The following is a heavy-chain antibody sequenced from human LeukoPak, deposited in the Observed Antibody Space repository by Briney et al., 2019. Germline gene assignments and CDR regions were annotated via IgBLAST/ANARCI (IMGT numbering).Heavy chain of an antibody. Sequence: ASVKVSCKASGYTFTSYGISWVRQAPGQGLEWMGWISAYNGNTNYAQKLQGRVTMTTDTSTSTAYMELRSLRSDDTAVYYCARETTVVTTEADAFDIWGQGTMVTVSS. J-gene: IGHJ3*02. CDR3: ARETTVVTTEADAFDI. CDR1: GYTFTSYG. D-gene: IGHD4-23*01. CDR2: ISAYNGNT. V-gene: IGHV1-18*01.